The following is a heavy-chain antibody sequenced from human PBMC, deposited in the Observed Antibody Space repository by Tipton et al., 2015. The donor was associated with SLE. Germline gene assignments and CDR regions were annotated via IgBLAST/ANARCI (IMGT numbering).Heavy chain of an antibody. CDR2: IYTSGST. Sequence: TLSLTCTVSGGSISSSRYYWGWIRQPPGKGLEWIGSIYTSGSTNYNPSLKSRVTMSVDTSKNQFSLKLSSVTAADTAVYYGARGIAAAGKDYFQHWGQGTLVTVSS. D-gene: IGHD6-13*01. CDR3: ARGIAAAGKDYFQH. CDR1: GGSISSSRYY. J-gene: IGHJ1*01. V-gene: IGHV4-39*07.